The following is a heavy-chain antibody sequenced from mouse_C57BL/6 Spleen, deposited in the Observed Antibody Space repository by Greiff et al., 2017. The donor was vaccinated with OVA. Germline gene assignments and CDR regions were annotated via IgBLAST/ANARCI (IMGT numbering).Heavy chain of an antibody. CDR2: IYPGSGST. J-gene: IGHJ3*01. V-gene: IGHV1-55*01. D-gene: IGHD2-4*01. CDR3: ARYDYDYDRFAY. Sequence: QVQLQQPGAELVKPGASVKMSCKASGYTFTSYWITWVKQRPGQGLEWIGDIYPGSGSTNYNEKFKSKATLTVDTSSSTAYMQLSSLTSEDSAVYYCARYDYDYDRFAYWGQGTLVTVSA. CDR1: GYTFTSYW.